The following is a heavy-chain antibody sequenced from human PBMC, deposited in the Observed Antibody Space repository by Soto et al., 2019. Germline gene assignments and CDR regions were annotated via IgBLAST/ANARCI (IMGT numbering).Heavy chain of an antibody. J-gene: IGHJ4*02. D-gene: IGHD7-27*01. CDR3: ARDLWAGQGYY. CDR2: ISAYNGNT. CDR1: GYTFTSYA. V-gene: IGHV1-18*01. Sequence: QVKLVQSGAEVKKPGASVKVSCKASGYTFTSYAVTWVRQAPGQGLEWMGWISAYNGNTKYAQKLQGRFPITTDTSTRPAYMELRSLRSGETAVYYWARDLWAGQGYYWGQGTLVTVSS.